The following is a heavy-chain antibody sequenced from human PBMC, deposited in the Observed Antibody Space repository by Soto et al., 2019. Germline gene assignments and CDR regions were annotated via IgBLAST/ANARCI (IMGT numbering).Heavy chain of an antibody. CDR3: ARGLAVVVVAARINWFDP. J-gene: IGHJ5*02. V-gene: IGHV4-38-2*01. CDR1: GYSISSGYY. D-gene: IGHD2-15*01. CDR2: IYHSGST. Sequence: SETLSLTXAVSGYSISSGYYWGWIRQPPGKGLEWIGSIYHSGSTYYNPSLKSRVTISVDTSKNQFSLKLSSVTAADTAVYYCARGLAVVVVAARINWFDPWGQGTLVTVSS.